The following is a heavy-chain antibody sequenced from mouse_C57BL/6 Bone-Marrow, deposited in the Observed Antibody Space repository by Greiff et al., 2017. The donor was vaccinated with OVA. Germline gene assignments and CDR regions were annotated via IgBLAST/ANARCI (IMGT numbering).Heavy chain of an antibody. CDR2: IDPSDSYT. CDR1: GYTFTSYW. D-gene: IGHD1-1*01. V-gene: IGHV1-69*01. CDR3: AREITTVVTWYFDV. Sequence: VQLQQPGAELVMPGASVKLSCKASGYTFTSYWMHWVKQRPGQGLEWIGEIDPSDSYTNYNQKFKGKSTLTVDKSSSTAYMQLSSLTSEDSAVYYCAREITTVVTWYFDVWGTGTTVTVSS. J-gene: IGHJ1*03.